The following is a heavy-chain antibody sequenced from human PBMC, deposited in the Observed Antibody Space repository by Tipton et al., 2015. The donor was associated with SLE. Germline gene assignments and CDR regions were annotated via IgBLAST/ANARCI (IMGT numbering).Heavy chain of an antibody. CDR3: ARGYSSGWYPLDY. CDR2: IHHSGST. Sequence: TLSLTCTVSGGSISSHYWSWIRQPPGKGLEWIGEIHHSGSTNYNPSLKSRVTISVDTSKNQFSLKLSSVTAADTAVYYCARGYSSGWYPLDYWGQGTLVTVSS. CDR1: GGSISSHY. V-gene: IGHV4-34*01. D-gene: IGHD6-19*01. J-gene: IGHJ4*02.